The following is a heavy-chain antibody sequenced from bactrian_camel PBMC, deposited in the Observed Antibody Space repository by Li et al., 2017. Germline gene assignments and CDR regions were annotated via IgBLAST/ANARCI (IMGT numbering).Heavy chain of an antibody. J-gene: IGHJ4*01. CDR2: ITRIHGGT. CDR3: AAVVGCSTAPWLRDPGQRQGPIY. Sequence: HVQLVESGGGSVQAGGSLRLSCTASGYTYNTDCMAWFRQAPGKEREGVASITRIHGGTAYADSVKGRFIISRDNTKNTWYLQMNILKPEDTAMYYCAAVVGCSTAPWLRDPGQRQGPIYWGQGTQVTVS. V-gene: IGHV3S63*01. CDR1: GYTYNTDC. D-gene: IGHD7*01.